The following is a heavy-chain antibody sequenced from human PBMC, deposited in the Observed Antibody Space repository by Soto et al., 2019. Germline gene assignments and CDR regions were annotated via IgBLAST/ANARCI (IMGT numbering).Heavy chain of an antibody. CDR2: IKSKTDGGTT. CDR1: GFTFSNAW. D-gene: IGHD3-10*01. J-gene: IGHJ6*02. CDR3: TTVLPLWFGEKGGTLGMDV. V-gene: IGHV3-15*07. Sequence: GGSLRLSCAASGFTFSNAWMNWVRQAPGKGLEWVGRIKSKTDGGTTDYAAPVKGRFTITSDNSKNTLYLQMNSLKTEDTAVYYCTTVLPLWFGEKGGTLGMDVWGQGTTVTVSS.